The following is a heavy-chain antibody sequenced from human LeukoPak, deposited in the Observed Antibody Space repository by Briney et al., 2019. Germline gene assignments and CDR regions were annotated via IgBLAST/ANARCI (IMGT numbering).Heavy chain of an antibody. CDR3: ARHRSSWLIDY. D-gene: IGHD6-6*01. Sequence: GGSLRLSCAASGFIFSSYAMSWVRQAPGKGLEWVSAISGSGGSTYYADSVRGRLTISRDNSKNTLYLQMNSLRAEDTAVYYCARHRSSWLIDYWGQGTLVTVSS. J-gene: IGHJ4*02. CDR1: GFIFSSYA. V-gene: IGHV3-23*01. CDR2: ISGSGGST.